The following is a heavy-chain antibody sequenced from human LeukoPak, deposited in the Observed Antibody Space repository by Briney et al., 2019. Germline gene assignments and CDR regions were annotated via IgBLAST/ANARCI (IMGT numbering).Heavy chain of an antibody. CDR1: GFTFSSYA. Sequence: PGGSLRLSCAASGFTFSSYAMSWVRQAPGKGLEWVSAISGSGGSTYYADSVKGRFTISRDNSKNTLYLQMNSLRAEDTAVYYCAKLSGCSSTSCYSYYYYGMDVWGLGTTVTVSS. CDR2: ISGSGGST. V-gene: IGHV3-23*01. CDR3: AKLSGCSSTSCYSYYYYGMDV. D-gene: IGHD2-2*01. J-gene: IGHJ6*02.